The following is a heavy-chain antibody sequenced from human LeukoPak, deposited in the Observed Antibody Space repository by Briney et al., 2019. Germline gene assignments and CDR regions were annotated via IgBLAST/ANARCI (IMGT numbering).Heavy chain of an antibody. CDR3: ARVWSSWYADY. J-gene: IGHJ4*02. CDR2: INHSGST. V-gene: IGHV4-34*01. Sequence: SETLSLTCAVYGGSFSGYYWSWIRQPPGEGLEWIGEINHSGSTNYNPSLKSRVTTSLDTSKNQFSLKLSSVTAADTAVYYCARVWSSWYADYWGQGTLVTVSS. CDR1: GGSFSGYY. D-gene: IGHD6-13*01.